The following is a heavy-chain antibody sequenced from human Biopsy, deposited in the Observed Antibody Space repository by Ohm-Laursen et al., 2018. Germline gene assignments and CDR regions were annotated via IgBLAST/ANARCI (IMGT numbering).Heavy chain of an antibody. J-gene: IGHJ5*02. CDR3: ARTPRDSFWSGSYKRGLWFDP. D-gene: IGHD3-3*01. V-gene: IGHV4-59*01. Sequence: TLSLTCSVSGGSIISYYWTWIRQPPGKGLEWIGHVYNGGITNYNPSLKSRVTISKDTSKNQFSLQVNSATAADTAVYYCARTPRDSFWSGSYKRGLWFDPWGRGTLVIVSS. CDR2: VYNGGIT. CDR1: GGSIISYY.